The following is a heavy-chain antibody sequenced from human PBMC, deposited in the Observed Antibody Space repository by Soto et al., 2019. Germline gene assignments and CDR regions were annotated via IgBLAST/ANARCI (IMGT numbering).Heavy chain of an antibody. D-gene: IGHD6-13*01. V-gene: IGHV5-51*01. Sequence: GESLKISCKGCGYSFTSYWLGWVRQMPGKGLEWVGLSYPGESDTRYSPSFQGQVTISADKSISTAYLQWSSLRASDTPMYYCARRSYSSRWYSSYYYGMDVCGQGTTVTVSS. J-gene: IGHJ6*02. CDR3: ARRSYSSRWYSSYYYGMDV. CDR1: GYSFTSYW. CDR2: SYPGESDT.